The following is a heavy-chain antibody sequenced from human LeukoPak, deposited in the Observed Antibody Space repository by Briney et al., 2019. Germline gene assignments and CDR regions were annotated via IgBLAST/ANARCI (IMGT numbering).Heavy chain of an antibody. J-gene: IGHJ4*02. CDR3: AKALNYDFWSGYGYFDY. V-gene: IGHV3-9*01. D-gene: IGHD3-3*01. CDR1: GLTFDDYA. Sequence: GGSLRLSCAASGLTFDDYAMHWVRQAPGKGLEWVSGISWNSGSIGYADSVKGRFTISRDNAKNSLYLQMNSLRAEDTALYYCAKALNYDFWSGYGYFDYWGQGTLVTVSS. CDR2: ISWNSGSI.